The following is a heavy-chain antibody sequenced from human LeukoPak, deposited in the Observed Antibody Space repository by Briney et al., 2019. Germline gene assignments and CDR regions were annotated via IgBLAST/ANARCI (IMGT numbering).Heavy chain of an antibody. V-gene: IGHV3-23*01. D-gene: IGHD2-2*01. CDR3: AKSQRNDQQVVQRIDY. CDR2: ISGSGDTT. J-gene: IGHJ4*02. Sequence: GGALRLSCTPSRFTFSTYAMSWVRQAPGKGLEWGSSISGSGDTTYYTGSVKGRFTISRDNSKNALYLQMSSLRAEDTAVYYCAKSQRNDQQVVQRIDYWGQGTLVTVSS. CDR1: RFTFSTYA.